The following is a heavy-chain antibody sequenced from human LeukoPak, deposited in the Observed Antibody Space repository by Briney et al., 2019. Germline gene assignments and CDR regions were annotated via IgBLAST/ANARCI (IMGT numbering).Heavy chain of an antibody. CDR3: ARITNLLRYFDWLTESFDY. Sequence: ASVKVSCKASGYTLTSYGISWVRQAPGQGLEWMGWISAYNGNTNYAQKLQGRVTMTTDTSTSTAYMELRSLRSDDTAVYYCARITNLLRYFDWLTESFDYWGQGTLVTVSS. CDR2: ISAYNGNT. J-gene: IGHJ4*02. D-gene: IGHD3-9*01. CDR1: GYTLTSYG. V-gene: IGHV1-18*01.